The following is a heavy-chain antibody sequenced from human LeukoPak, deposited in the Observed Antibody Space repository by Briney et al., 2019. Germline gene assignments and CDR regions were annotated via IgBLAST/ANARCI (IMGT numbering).Heavy chain of an antibody. CDR2: IIPIFGTA. V-gene: IGHV1-69*13. D-gene: IGHD1-26*01. J-gene: IGHJ5*02. CDR3: ARDPSGSYYWFDP. Sequence: SVKVSCKASGYTFTSYVIHWVRQAPGQGLEWMGGIIPIFGTANYAQKFQGRVTITADESTSTAYMELSSLRSEDTAVYYCARDPSGSYYWFDPWGQGTLVTVSS. CDR1: GYTFTSYV.